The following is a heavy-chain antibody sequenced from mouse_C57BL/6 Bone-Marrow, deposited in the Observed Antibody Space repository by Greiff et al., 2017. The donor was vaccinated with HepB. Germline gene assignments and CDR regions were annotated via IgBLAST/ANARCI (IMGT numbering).Heavy chain of an antibody. CDR3: AILTMVTTRSFAY. D-gene: IGHD2-2*01. J-gene: IGHJ3*01. V-gene: IGHV1-74*01. CDR1: GYTFTSYW. Sequence: VQLQQPGAELVKPGASVKVSCKASGYTFTSYWMHWVKQRPGQGLEWIGRIHPSDSDTNYNQKFKGKATLTVDKSSSTAYMQLSSLTSEDSAVYYCAILTMVTTRSFAYWGQGTLVTVSA. CDR2: IHPSDSDT.